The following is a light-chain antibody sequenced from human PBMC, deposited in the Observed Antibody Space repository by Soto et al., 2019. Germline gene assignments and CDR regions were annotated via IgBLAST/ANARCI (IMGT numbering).Light chain of an antibody. V-gene: IGKV3-20*01. CDR1: QSVNSNY. CDR3: QQYDSTPTT. Sequence: EIVLTQSPGTLSLSPGDRATLSCRASQSVNSNYLAWYQRKPGQAPRLLIYGASNRATDIPYRFSASGSGTAFTLTITRLEAEDFAVYYCQQYDSTPTTFGQGTKVEVK. J-gene: IGKJ1*01. CDR2: GAS.